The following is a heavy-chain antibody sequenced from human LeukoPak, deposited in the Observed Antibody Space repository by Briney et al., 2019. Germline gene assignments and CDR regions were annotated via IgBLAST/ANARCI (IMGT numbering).Heavy chain of an antibody. Sequence: SETLSLTCAVYGGSFSGYYWSWIRQPPGKGLEWIGEINHSGSTNYNPSLKSRVTISVDTSKNQFSLKLSSVTAADTAVYYCASRPLGLRLGELSFGWGQGTLVTVSS. CDR1: GGSFSGYY. CDR2: INHSGST. J-gene: IGHJ4*02. V-gene: IGHV4-34*01. D-gene: IGHD3-16*02. CDR3: ASRPLGLRLGELSFG.